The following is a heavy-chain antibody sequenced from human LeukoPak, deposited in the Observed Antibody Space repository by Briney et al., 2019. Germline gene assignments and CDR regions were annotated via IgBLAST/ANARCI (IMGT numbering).Heavy chain of an antibody. Sequence: GASVKVSCKASGYIFTSYYIHWVRQAPGQGLEWMGIINPSSDSTNYAQNFQGRVTMTRDTFTSTVYMEVSSVRSEDTGVYYCARDLGYKSAFDIWGQGTMVTVYS. V-gene: IGHV1-46*01. CDR3: ARDLGYKSAFDI. J-gene: IGHJ3*02. CDR1: GYIFTSYY. CDR2: INPSSDST. D-gene: IGHD2-2*02.